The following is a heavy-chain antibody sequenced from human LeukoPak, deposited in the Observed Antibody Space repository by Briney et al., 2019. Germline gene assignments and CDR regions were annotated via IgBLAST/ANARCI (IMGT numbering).Heavy chain of an antibody. CDR1: GGTVSSYA. V-gene: IGHV1-8*02. CDR2: MNPNRNNT. CDR3: ARGGPNSYYFDY. J-gene: IGHJ4*02. Sequence: GASVKVSCKASGGTVSSYAISWVRQAPGQGLEWMGWMNPNRNNTGYAQKFQGRVTMTRNTSISTAYMELSSLRSEDTAVYYCARGGPNSYYFDYWGQGTLVTVSS. D-gene: IGHD4/OR15-4a*01.